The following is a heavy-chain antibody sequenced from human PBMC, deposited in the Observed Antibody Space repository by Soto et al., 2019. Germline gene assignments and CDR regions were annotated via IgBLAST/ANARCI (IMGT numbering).Heavy chain of an antibody. CDR3: ARVGPAHSYDSSGYYSPLDY. J-gene: IGHJ4*02. D-gene: IGHD3-22*01. V-gene: IGHV1-69*01. CDR2: IIPMFGTA. CDR1: GDTFSSYA. Sequence: QVQLVQSGAEVKKPGSSVKVSCKASGDTFSSYAINWVRQAPGQGLEWMGGIIPMFGTAHYAQKFKGRVTNTPDESTSTVYMELRSLRSEHTAVYYCARVGPAHSYDSSGYYSPLDYWGQGTLVTVSS.